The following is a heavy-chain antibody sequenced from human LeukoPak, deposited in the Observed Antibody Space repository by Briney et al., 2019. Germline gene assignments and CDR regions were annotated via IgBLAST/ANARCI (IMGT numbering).Heavy chain of an antibody. D-gene: IGHD6-13*01. Sequence: GGSLRLSCAASGVTFYSYAMTWVRQAPGMGLEWVSTISGTDGSTYHADSVKGRFTISRDNSKNTLYLQMNSLRAEDTALYYCARDSLHLSSTRGGLKESRGAFFDYWGQGTLVTVSS. CDR3: ARDSLHLSSTRGGLKESRGAFFDY. J-gene: IGHJ4*02. CDR1: GVTFYSYA. V-gene: IGHV3-23*01. CDR2: ISGTDGST.